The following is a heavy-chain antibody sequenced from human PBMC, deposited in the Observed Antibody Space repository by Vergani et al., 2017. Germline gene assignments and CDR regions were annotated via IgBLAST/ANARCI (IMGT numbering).Heavy chain of an antibody. Sequence: QVQLVQSGAEVKKPGSSVKVSCKASGGTFSSYATSWVRQAPGQGLEWMGGIIPIFGTANYAQKFQGRVMITADESTSTAYMELSSLRSEDTAVYYCARDGSGSYLDHDAFDIWGQGTMVTVSS. J-gene: IGHJ3*02. CDR3: ARDGSGSYLDHDAFDI. D-gene: IGHD1-26*01. CDR1: GGTFSSYA. V-gene: IGHV1-69*12. CDR2: IIPIFGTA.